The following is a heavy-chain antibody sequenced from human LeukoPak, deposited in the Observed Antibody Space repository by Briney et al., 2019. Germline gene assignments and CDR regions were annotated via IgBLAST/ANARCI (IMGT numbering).Heavy chain of an antibody. V-gene: IGHV3-23*01. CDR3: ARRTGTTGYYYYGMDV. J-gene: IGHJ6*02. CDR2: ISGGGGST. Sequence: GGSLRLSCSASGFNFDTYAMNWVRQAPGKGLEWVSSISGGGGSTYYADSVKGRFTISRDNSKNTLYLQMNSLRAEDTAVYYCARRTGTTGYYYYGMDVWGQGTTVTVSS. CDR1: GFNFDTYA. D-gene: IGHD1-1*01.